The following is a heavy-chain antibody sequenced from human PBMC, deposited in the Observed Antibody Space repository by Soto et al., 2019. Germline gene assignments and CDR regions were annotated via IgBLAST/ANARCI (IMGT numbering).Heavy chain of an antibody. D-gene: IGHD6-19*01. CDR1: GFTFSSYA. J-gene: IGHJ4*02. Sequence: QVQLVESGGGVVQPGRSLRLSCAASGFTFSSYAMHWVRQAPGKGLEWVAVISYDGSNKYYADSVKGRFTISRDNSKNTLYLQMNSLRAEDTAVYYCARDGRYSSGCYPWNWGQGTLVTVSS. V-gene: IGHV3-30-3*01. CDR2: ISYDGSNK. CDR3: ARDGRYSSGCYPWN.